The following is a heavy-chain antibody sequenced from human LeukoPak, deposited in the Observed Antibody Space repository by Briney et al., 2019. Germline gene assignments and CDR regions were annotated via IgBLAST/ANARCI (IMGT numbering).Heavy chain of an antibody. Sequence: GGSLRLSCAASGFTFSSYAMSWVRQAPGKGLEWVSAISGSGGSTYYADSVKGRFTISRDNSKNTLYLQMNSLRAEDTAVYYCARSPIVVPAARGVDYWGQGTLVTVSS. V-gene: IGHV3-23*01. CDR1: GFTFSSYA. J-gene: IGHJ4*02. D-gene: IGHD2-2*01. CDR3: ARSPIVVPAARGVDY. CDR2: ISGSGGST.